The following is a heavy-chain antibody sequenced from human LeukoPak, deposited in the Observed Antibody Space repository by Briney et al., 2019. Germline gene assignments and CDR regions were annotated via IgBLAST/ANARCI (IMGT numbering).Heavy chain of an antibody. CDR2: ISAYNGNT. V-gene: IGHV1-18*01. J-gene: IGHJ4*02. CDR3: ARELGYYDSSGYYPDY. D-gene: IGHD3-22*01. Sequence: ASVKVSCKASGYTFTSYGISWVRQAPGQGLEWMGWISAYNGNTNYAQKLQGRVTMTTDTSTSTAYMELRSPRSDDTAVYYCARELGYYDSSGYYPDYWGQGTLVTVSS. CDR1: GYTFTSYG.